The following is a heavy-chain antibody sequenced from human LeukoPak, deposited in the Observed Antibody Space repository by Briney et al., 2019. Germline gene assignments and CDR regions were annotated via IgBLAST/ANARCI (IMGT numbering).Heavy chain of an antibody. CDR1: GGFLSSYY. J-gene: IGHJ3*02. CDR2: IYTSGST. D-gene: IGHD5-12*01. Sequence: SDTLSLTCTVSGGFLSSYYWRWIRQPAGKGLEWIGRIYTSGSTNYNPSLKSRVTMSVDTTKNQFSLKLSSVTAADTAVYYCARDLTVATRNAFDIWGQGTMVTVSS. CDR3: ARDLTVATRNAFDI. V-gene: IGHV4-4*07.